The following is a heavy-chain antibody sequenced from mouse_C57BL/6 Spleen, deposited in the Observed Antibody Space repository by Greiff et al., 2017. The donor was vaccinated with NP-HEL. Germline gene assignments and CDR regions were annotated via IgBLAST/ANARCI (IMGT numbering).Heavy chain of an antibody. J-gene: IGHJ3*01. CDR3: ARSGDDYSWFAY. D-gene: IGHD2-4*01. Sequence: VQLQQSGPELVKPGASVKMSCKASGYTFTDYNMHWVKQSHGKSLEWIGYINPNNGGTSYNQKFKGKATLTVNKSSSTAYMELRSLTSEDSAVYYCARSGDDYSWFAYWGQGTLVTVSA. V-gene: IGHV1-22*01. CDR2: INPNNGGT. CDR1: GYTFTDYN.